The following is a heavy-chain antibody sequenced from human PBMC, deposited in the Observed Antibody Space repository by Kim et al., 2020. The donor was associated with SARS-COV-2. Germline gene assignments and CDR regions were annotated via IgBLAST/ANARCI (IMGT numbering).Heavy chain of an antibody. CDR3: ASYGDYWFDP. J-gene: IGHJ5*02. Sequence: SPNYDHTLKSRVAISVDTSKSQFSLKPSSGTAADTAVYYCASYGDYWFDPWGQGTLVTVSS. CDR2: SP. D-gene: IGHD4-17*01. V-gene: IGHV4-59*01.